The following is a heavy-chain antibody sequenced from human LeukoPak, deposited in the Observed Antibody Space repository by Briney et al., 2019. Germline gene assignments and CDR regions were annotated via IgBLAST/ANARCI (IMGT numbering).Heavy chain of an antibody. D-gene: IGHD2-2*02. Sequence: ASVKVSCKASGYTFTSYDINWVRQATGQGLEWMGWMNPNSGNTDYAQKFQGRVTMTRNTSISTAYMELSSLRSEDTAVYYCARGWTGYCSSTSCYSGSFGFDYWGQGTLVTVSS. CDR3: ARGWTGYCSSTSCYSGSFGFDY. V-gene: IGHV1-8*01. CDR2: MNPNSGNT. J-gene: IGHJ4*02. CDR1: GYTFTSYD.